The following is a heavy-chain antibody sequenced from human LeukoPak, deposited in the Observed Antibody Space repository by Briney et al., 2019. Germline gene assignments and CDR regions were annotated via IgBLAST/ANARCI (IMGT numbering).Heavy chain of an antibody. D-gene: IGHD2-15*01. CDR2: IYYSGST. V-gene: IGHV4-39*07. J-gene: IGHJ6*03. Sequence: SETLSLTCTVSGGSISSSSYYWGWIRQPPGKGLEWIGSIYYSGSTYYNPSLKSRVTISVDTSKNQFSLKLSSVTAADTAVYYCARTPASYYMDVWGKGTTVTVSS. CDR3: ARTPASYYMDV. CDR1: GGSISSSSYY.